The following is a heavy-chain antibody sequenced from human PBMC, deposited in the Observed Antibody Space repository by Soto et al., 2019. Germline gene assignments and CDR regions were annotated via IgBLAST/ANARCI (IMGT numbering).Heavy chain of an antibody. Sequence: SLRLSCAASGFTFSSYGMHWVRQAPGKGLEWVAVISYDGSNKYYADSVKGRFTISRDNSKNTLYLQMNSPRAEDTAVYYCAKDSSSSYYYGMDVWGQGTTVTVSS. CDR3: AKDSSSSYYYGMDV. V-gene: IGHV3-30*18. CDR2: ISYDGSNK. J-gene: IGHJ6*02. D-gene: IGHD6-13*01. CDR1: GFTFSSYG.